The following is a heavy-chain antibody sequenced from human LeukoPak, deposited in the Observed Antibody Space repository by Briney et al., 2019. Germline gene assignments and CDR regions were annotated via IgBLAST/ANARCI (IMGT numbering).Heavy chain of an antibody. J-gene: IGHJ5*02. CDR3: ARDERVVVVPAAAMRRGWFDP. V-gene: IGHV3-21*01. D-gene: IGHD2-2*01. Sequence: GGSLRLSCAASGFTFSRYSMNWVRQAPGQGLEWVSSISSSISYIYYAHSVKGRFPISRDNAKNSLYLQMNSLRAEDTGVYYCARDERVVVVPAAAMRRGWFDPWGQGTLVTVSS. CDR1: GFTFSRYS. CDR2: ISSSISYI.